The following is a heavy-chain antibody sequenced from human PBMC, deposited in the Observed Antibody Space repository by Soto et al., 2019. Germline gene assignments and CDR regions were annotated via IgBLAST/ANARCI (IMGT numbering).Heavy chain of an antibody. Sequence: GGSLRLSCAASGFTFSSYSMNWVRQAPGKGLEWVSYISSSSSTIYYADSVKGRFTISRDNAKNSLYLQMNSLRDEDTAVYYCAREVDWDIVAVVAATPYYYYGMDVWGQGTTVTVSS. CDR2: ISSSSSTI. CDR1: GFTFSSYS. CDR3: AREVDWDIVAVVAATPYYYYGMDV. J-gene: IGHJ6*02. D-gene: IGHD2-15*01. V-gene: IGHV3-48*02.